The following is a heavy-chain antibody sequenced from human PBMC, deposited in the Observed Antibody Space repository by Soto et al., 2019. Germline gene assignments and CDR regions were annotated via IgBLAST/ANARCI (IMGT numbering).Heavy chain of an antibody. J-gene: IGHJ4*02. D-gene: IGHD3-10*01. CDR3: AKSRPYYYGSGRYFGGFDY. Sequence: EVQLLESGGGLVQPGGSLRLSCAASGFTFSSYAMSWVRQAPGKGLEWVSAISGSGGSTYYADSVKGRFTISRDNSKNTLYLQMNSLRAEDTAVYYCAKSRPYYYGSGRYFGGFDYWGQGTLVTVSS. CDR2: ISGSGGST. CDR1: GFTFSSYA. V-gene: IGHV3-23*01.